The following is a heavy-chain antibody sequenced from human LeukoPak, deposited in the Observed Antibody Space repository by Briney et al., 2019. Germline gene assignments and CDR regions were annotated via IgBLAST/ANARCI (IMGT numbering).Heavy chain of an antibody. V-gene: IGHV3-7*01. CDR1: GFTFSSYW. D-gene: IGHD3-10*01. Sequence: GGSLRLSSAASGFTFSSYWMSWVRQAPGKGLEWVANIKQDGSEKYYVDSVKGRFTISRDNAKNSLYLQMNSLRAEDTAVYYCARDAMLWSNSLGYWGQGTLVTVSS. CDR2: IKQDGSEK. CDR3: ARDAMLWSNSLGY. J-gene: IGHJ4*02.